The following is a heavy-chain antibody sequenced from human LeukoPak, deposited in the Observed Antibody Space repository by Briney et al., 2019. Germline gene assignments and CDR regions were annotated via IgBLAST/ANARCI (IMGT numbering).Heavy chain of an antibody. D-gene: IGHD6-13*01. CDR3: ARVDALAASLDY. CDR2: IYYSGST. J-gene: IGHJ4*02. CDR1: VGSLSSYY. Sequence: PSETLSLTCPVSVGSLSSYYWSWIRQPPGKGLEWIGYIYYSGSTNYNPSLKSRVTISVDTSKNQFSLKVTSVTAADTAVYYCARVDALAASLDYWGQGTLVTVSS. V-gene: IGHV4-59*01.